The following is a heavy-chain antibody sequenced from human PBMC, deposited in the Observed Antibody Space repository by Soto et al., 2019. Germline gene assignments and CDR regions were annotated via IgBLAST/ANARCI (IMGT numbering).Heavy chain of an antibody. Sequence: PGGSLRLSCAASGFTFSSYWMHWVRQAPGKGLVWVSRINSDGSSTSYADSVKGRFTISRDNAKNTLYLQMNSLRAEDTAVYYCARDKGRTYYDILTGYSVPYYYYMDVWGKGTTVTVSS. CDR2: INSDGSST. J-gene: IGHJ6*03. V-gene: IGHV3-74*01. CDR3: ARDKGRTYYDILTGYSVPYYYYMDV. CDR1: GFTFSSYW. D-gene: IGHD3-9*01.